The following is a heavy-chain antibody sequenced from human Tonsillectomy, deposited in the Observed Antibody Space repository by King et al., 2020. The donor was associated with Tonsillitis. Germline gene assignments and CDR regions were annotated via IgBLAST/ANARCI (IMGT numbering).Heavy chain of an antibody. D-gene: IGHD4-17*01. V-gene: IGHV4-31*03. Sequence: QLQESGPGLVKPAQTLSLNCTVSGGSISSAGDYWSWIRQHPGEDLEWIGYISYSGSAYYNPSLKSRVTISVDTSQNQFSLKLSSVTAADTAGYYCASTAPPYYYYYMDVWGNGTTVTVSS. J-gene: IGHJ6*03. CDR3: ASTAPPYYYYYMDV. CDR2: ISYSGSA. CDR1: GGSISSAGDY.